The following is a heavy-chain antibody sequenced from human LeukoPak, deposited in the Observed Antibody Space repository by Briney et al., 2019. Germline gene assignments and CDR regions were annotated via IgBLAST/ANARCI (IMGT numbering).Heavy chain of an antibody. J-gene: IGHJ4*02. Sequence: GGSLGLSCAASGFTFSSYEMNWVRQAPGKGLEWVSYISSSGSTIYYADSVKGRFTISRDNSKNTLYLHMTSLKVEDTAVYYCVRLGSGYWGQGALVTVSS. V-gene: IGHV3-48*03. CDR2: ISSSGSTI. CDR3: VRLGSGY. D-gene: IGHD3-10*01. CDR1: GFTFSSYE.